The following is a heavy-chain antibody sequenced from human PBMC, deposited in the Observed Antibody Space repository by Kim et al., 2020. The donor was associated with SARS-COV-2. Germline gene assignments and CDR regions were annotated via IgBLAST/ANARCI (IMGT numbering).Heavy chain of an antibody. D-gene: IGHD3-10*01. V-gene: IGHV4-31*03. J-gene: IGHJ4*02. CDR1: GGSITSDGYY. CDR3: ARMRGSGKYFFDS. CDR2: IYWSGSA. Sequence: TLSLTCTVSGGSITSDGYYWSWIRHHPGKGLEWIGHIYWSGSAYYNPSLKSRTTISVDTSKSQFYLKMNSVTAADTAVYSCARMRGSGKYFFDSWGQGTLATVSS.